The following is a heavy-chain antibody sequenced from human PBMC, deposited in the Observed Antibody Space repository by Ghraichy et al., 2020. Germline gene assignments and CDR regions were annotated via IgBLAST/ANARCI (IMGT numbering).Heavy chain of an antibody. CDR3: ARGNTFGDVFFDY. Sequence: GESLNISCAASGFTFSSYSMNWVRQAPGKGLEWVSSISSSSSYIYYADSVNGRFTISRDNAKNSLYLQMNSLRAEDTAVYYCARGNTFGDVFFDYWGQGTLVTVSS. CDR1: GFTFSSYS. CDR2: ISSSSSYI. V-gene: IGHV3-21*01. D-gene: IGHD3-16*01. J-gene: IGHJ4*02.